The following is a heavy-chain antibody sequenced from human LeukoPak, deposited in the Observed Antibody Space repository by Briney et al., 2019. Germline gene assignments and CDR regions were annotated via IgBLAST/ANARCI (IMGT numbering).Heavy chain of an antibody. CDR1: GYSFTGYY. CDR2: MNPNSGDT. Sequence: ASVKVSCKASGYSFTGYYVHWVRQAPGQGLEWLGRMNPNSGDTHYAQKFQGRVTMTRDTSISTAYMELDNLTFDHTAVYYCVSRGDGGFDYWGQGTLVTVPS. V-gene: IGHV1-2*06. J-gene: IGHJ4*02. CDR3: VSRGDGGFDY. D-gene: IGHD3-16*01.